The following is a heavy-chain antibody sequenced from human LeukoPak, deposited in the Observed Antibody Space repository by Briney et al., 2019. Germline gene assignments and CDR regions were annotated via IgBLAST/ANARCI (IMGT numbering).Heavy chain of an antibody. Sequence: PGGSLRLSCAASGFTFSRFWLHWVRQAPGKGLVWVLRINTDGNNTIYADSVKGRFTISRDNAKNTLYLQMNSLRAKDTAVYCCARDQSIAGPTTADYWGQGTLVTVSS. V-gene: IGHV3-74*01. CDR3: ARDQSIAGPTTADY. D-gene: IGHD1-26*01. CDR2: INTDGNNT. CDR1: GFTFSRFW. J-gene: IGHJ4*02.